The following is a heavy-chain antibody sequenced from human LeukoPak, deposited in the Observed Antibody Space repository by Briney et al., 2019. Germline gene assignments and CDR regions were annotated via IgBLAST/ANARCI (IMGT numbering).Heavy chain of an antibody. Sequence: GGSLRLSCAVSGFTFSSYGMHWVRQAPGKGLEWVAVISHDGSSKYYAESVKGRFIISRDNSKNTQYLQMNSLRPEDTAVYYCAKDQAGDYFYYGMDVWGQGTTVTVSS. CDR2: ISHDGSSK. CDR1: GFTFSSYG. CDR3: AKDQAGDYFYYGMDV. J-gene: IGHJ6*02. V-gene: IGHV3-30*18. D-gene: IGHD3-10*01.